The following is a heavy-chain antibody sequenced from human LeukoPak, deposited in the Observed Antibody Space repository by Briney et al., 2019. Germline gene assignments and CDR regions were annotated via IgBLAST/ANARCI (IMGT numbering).Heavy chain of an antibody. CDR2: IIPIFGTA. CDR1: GGTLSSYA. V-gene: IGHV1-69*13. CDR3: AADLGITMNRGVLGVMDV. J-gene: IGHJ6*03. Sequence: ASVKVSCKASGGTLSSYAISWVRQAPGQGLEWMGGIIPIFGTANYAQKFQGRVTITADESTSTAYMELSSLRSEDTAVYYCAADLGITMNRGVLGVMDVWGKGTTVTVSS. D-gene: IGHD3-10*01.